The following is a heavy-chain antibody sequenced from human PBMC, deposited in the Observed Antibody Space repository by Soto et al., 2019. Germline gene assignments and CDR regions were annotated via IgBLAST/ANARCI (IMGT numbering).Heavy chain of an antibody. CDR3: ARDPPSTLGSFDI. Sequence: QVQLVESGGGVVQPGRSQRLSCAASGFTFSMYGMHWVRQAPGKGLEWMATVYYDGHNKYYADSVRGRFTISRDNSKNMVYLQMNSLRXEDTXVXYCARDPPSTLGSFDIWGRGTMVTVSS. V-gene: IGHV3-33*01. J-gene: IGHJ3*02. CDR1: GFTFSMYG. D-gene: IGHD2-2*01. CDR2: VYYDGHNK.